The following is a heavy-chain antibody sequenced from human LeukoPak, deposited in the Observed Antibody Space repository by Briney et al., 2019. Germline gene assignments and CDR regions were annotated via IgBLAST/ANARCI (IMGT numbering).Heavy chain of an antibody. J-gene: IGHJ4*02. CDR1: EFSVGSNY. CDR3: ARGTPTTRDFDY. CDR2: ISSGSNYI. Sequence: GGSLRLSCAASEFSVGSNYMNWVRQAPGKGLEWVSSISSGSNYIYYADSVKGRFTISRDNAKNSLYLQMNSLRAEDTAVYFCARGTPTTRDFDYWGQGTLVTVSS. D-gene: IGHD4-11*01. V-gene: IGHV3-21*01.